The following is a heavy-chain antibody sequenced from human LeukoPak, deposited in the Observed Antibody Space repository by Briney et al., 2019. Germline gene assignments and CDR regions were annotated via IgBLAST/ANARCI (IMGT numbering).Heavy chain of an antibody. Sequence: GGSLRLSCAASGFTFSSYSMNWVRQAPGKGLEWVSSISSSSSYIYYADSVKGRFTISRDNAKNSLYLQMNSLRAEDTAVYYCARESPDYYDFWSGYSPFDYWGQGTLVTVSS. J-gene: IGHJ4*02. CDR2: ISSSSSYI. V-gene: IGHV3-21*01. CDR1: GFTFSSYS. D-gene: IGHD3-3*01. CDR3: ARESPDYYDFWSGYSPFDY.